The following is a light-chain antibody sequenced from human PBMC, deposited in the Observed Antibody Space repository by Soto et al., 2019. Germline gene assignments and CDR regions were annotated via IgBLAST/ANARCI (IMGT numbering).Light chain of an antibody. CDR2: ETS. Sequence: DVQMAQSPSAMSASVGDRVTIACRASQDISRFVAWFQHKAGRAPERLIYETSNLQPGVPSRFSGSGSGTEFTLAISGLQPGDFATYYCLQHNTYPYTFGQATKLEIK. J-gene: IGKJ2*01. CDR3: LQHNTYPYT. CDR1: QDISRF. V-gene: IGKV1-17*03.